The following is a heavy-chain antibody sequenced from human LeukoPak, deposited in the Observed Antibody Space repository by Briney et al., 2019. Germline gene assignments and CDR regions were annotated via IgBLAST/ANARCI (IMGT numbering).Heavy chain of an antibody. CDR3: ARLRGYSYGRGYFDY. V-gene: IGHV4-39*01. Sequence: SETLSLTCTVSGCSISSSSYYWGWIRQPPGKGLEWIVSIYYSGSTYYNPSLKSRVTISVDTSKNQFSLKLSSVTAADTAVYYCARLRGYSYGRGYFDYWGQGTLVTVSS. CDR1: GCSISSSSYY. CDR2: IYYSGST. D-gene: IGHD5-18*01. J-gene: IGHJ4*02.